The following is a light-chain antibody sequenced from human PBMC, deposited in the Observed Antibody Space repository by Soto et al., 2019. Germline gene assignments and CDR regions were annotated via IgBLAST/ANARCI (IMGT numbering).Light chain of an antibody. Sequence: SALTQHASVSGSPGQSITISCTGTSRDVGGYNYGSWYQQHPGKAPKLIIYEVSNRPTRVSNRFSGSKSGQTASLTISGLQSEDEADYFCTSYTSSSPLDVFRTGTKVTVL. J-gene: IGLJ1*01. CDR1: SRDVGGYNY. V-gene: IGLV2-14*01. CDR2: EVS. CDR3: TSYTSSSPLDV.